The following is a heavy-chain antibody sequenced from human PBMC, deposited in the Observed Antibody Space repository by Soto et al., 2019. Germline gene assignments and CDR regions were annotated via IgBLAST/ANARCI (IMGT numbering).Heavy chain of an antibody. CDR2: ISYDGRDE. J-gene: IGHJ1*01. Sequence: QVQLVESGGGGVQPGRSLRLSCTASGVTFSGYALHWVRQAPGKGLEWVAYISYDGRDENYADSVKGRFTISRDNSKNTLHLQMNSLRPEDTALYYCARDAGDQGYFQHWGQGSLVTVSS. D-gene: IGHD3-16*01. V-gene: IGHV3-30*04. CDR1: GVTFSGYA. CDR3: ARDAGDQGYFQH.